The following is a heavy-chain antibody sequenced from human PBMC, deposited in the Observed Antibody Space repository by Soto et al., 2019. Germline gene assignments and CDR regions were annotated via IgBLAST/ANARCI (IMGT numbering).Heavy chain of an antibody. V-gene: IGHV1-69*06. D-gene: IGHD5-18*01. Sequence: SVKVSCKASGGTFSNYALTWVRQAPGQGLEWMGGIIPLSGTPNYAQKFQGRVTITADKSTTTVYMELSSLRSEDTAVHYCTRGIQLWSWGQGTLVTVSS. J-gene: IGHJ5*02. CDR1: GGTFSNYA. CDR3: TRGIQLWS. CDR2: IIPLSGTP.